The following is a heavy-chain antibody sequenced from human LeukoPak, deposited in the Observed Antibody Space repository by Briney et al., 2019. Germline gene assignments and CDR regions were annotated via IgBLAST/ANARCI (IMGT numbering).Heavy chain of an antibody. CDR1: GFTFSNFG. CDR3: AKVAHYYGSGSYYEYYFDY. V-gene: IGHV3-30*18. CDR2: ISYDGKNE. Sequence: GGSLRLSCAASGFTFSNFGMHWVRQAPGKGLEWVAVISYDGKNEYYTDSVKGRFTISRDNAKNTLYLQMNSLRAEDTAVYYCAKVAHYYGSGSYYEYYFDYWGQGTLVTVSS. J-gene: IGHJ4*02. D-gene: IGHD3-10*01.